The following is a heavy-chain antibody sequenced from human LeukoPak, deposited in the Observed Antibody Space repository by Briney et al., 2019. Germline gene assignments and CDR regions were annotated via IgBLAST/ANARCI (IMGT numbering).Heavy chain of an antibody. CDR2: ISSSSSYI. J-gene: IGHJ4*02. V-gene: IGHV3-21*01. CDR3: ARVGFPSLGLWFGELLGWFDY. D-gene: IGHD3-10*01. Sequence: PGGSLRLSCAASGFTFSSYSMNWVRQAPGKGLEWVSSISSSSSYIYYADSVKGRFTISRDNAKNSLYLQMNSLRAEDTAVYYCARVGFPSLGLWFGELLGWFDYWGQGTLVTVSS. CDR1: GFTFSSYS.